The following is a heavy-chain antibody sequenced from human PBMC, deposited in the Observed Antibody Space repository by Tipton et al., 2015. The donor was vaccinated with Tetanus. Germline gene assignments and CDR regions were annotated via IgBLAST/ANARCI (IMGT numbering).Heavy chain of an antibody. CDR2: IYHSGST. V-gene: IGHV4-4*02. J-gene: IGHJ3*02. D-gene: IGHD2-2*01. CDR3: ARDLRGDKSKVVGGYQDAFDI. CDR1: GGSISSSNW. Sequence: TLSLTCAVSGGSISSSNWWSWVRQPPGKGLEWIGEIYHSGSTNYNPSLKSRVTISVDKSKNQFSLKRSSVTAADTAVYYCARDLRGDKSKVVGGYQDAFDIWGQGTMVTVSS.